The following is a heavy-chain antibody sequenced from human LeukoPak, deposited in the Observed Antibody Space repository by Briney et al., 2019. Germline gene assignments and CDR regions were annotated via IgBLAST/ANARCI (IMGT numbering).Heavy chain of an antibody. V-gene: IGHV3-21*01. CDR3: ARDPGGYYYDSSGTT. D-gene: IGHD3-22*01. Sequence: GGSLRLSCAASGFTFSSYSMNWVRQAPGKGLVLVSSISSSSSYIYYADSVKGRFTISRDNAKNSLYLQMNSLRAEDTAVYYCARDPGGYYYDSSGTTWGQGTLVTVSS. CDR1: GFTFSSYS. CDR2: ISSSSSYI. J-gene: IGHJ5*02.